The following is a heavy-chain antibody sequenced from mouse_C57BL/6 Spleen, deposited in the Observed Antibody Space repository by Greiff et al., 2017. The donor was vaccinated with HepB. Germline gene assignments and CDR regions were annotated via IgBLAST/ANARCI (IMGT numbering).Heavy chain of an antibody. V-gene: IGHV1-26*01. J-gene: IGHJ4*01. D-gene: IGHD1-1*01. Sequence: EVQLQQSGPELVKPGASVKISCKASGYTFTDYYMNWVKQSHGKSLEWIGDINPNNGGTSYNQKFKGKATLTVDKSSSTAYMELRSLTSEDSAVYYCARPVVAHYYAMDYWGQGTSVTVSS. CDR3: ARPVVAHYYAMDY. CDR2: INPNNGGT. CDR1: GYTFTDYY.